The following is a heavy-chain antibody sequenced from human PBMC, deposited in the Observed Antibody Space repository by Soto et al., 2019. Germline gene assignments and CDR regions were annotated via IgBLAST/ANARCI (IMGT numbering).Heavy chain of an antibody. CDR1: GGSFSGYY. CDR3: ARDPGRALAVD. Sequence: SETLSLTCAVYGGSFSGYYWTWIRQPPGTGLEWIGEINHSGSTNYNPSLKSRVTISVDTSKNQFSLQVSSVTAADTAIYFCARDPGRALAVDWGEGTLVTVS. D-gene: IGHD6-19*01. J-gene: IGHJ4*02. V-gene: IGHV4-34*01. CDR2: INHSGST.